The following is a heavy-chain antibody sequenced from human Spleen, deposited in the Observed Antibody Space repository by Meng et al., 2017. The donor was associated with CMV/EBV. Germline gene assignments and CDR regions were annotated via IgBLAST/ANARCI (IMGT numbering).Heavy chain of an antibody. Sequence: ASVKVSCKASGYTFTSYYMHWVRQAPGQGLEWMGIINPSGGSTSYAQKFQGRVTMTRDTSTSTVYMELSSLRSEDTAVYYCARETVGATLYGGPGFDSWGQGTLVTVS. CDR2: INPSGGST. D-gene: IGHD4-23*01. CDR1: GYTFTSYY. CDR3: ARETVGATLYGGPGFDS. J-gene: IGHJ4*02. V-gene: IGHV1-46*01.